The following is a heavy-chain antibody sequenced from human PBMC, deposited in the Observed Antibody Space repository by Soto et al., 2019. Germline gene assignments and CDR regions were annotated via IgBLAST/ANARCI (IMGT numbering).Heavy chain of an antibody. CDR1: GGSISSGGYY. Sequence: QVQLQESGPGLVKPSQTLSLTCTVSGGSISSGGYYWSWIRQHPGKGLEWIGYIYYSGSTYYTPSLKSPVTISVDPSKNQFSLKLSSVTAADTAMYYCARDPAGSGSYWDYWGQGTLVTVSS. D-gene: IGHD3-10*01. CDR2: IYYSGST. J-gene: IGHJ4*02. V-gene: IGHV4-31*01. CDR3: ARDPAGSGSYWDY.